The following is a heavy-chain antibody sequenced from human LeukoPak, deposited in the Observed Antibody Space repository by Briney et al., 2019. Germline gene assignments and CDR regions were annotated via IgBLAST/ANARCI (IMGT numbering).Heavy chain of an antibody. Sequence: PGGFLRLSCAASGFTFSSYNMNWVRQAPGKGLEWVSSISSNSDYIYYADSLKGRFTISRDNAKNSLYLQMNSLGAEDTAVYYCVREQPYRNPDYWGQGTLVTVSS. J-gene: IGHJ4*02. CDR1: GFTFSSYN. D-gene: IGHD1-1*01. V-gene: IGHV3-21*01. CDR3: VREQPYRNPDY. CDR2: ISSNSDYI.